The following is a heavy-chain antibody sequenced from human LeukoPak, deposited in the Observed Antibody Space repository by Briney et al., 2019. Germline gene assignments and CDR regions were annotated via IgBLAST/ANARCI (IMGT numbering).Heavy chain of an antibody. D-gene: IGHD6-13*01. V-gene: IGHV4-39*01. CDR2: IYYSGST. CDR3: ARLRSRYSSSWEFDY. CDR1: GGSISSSSYY. Sequence: SETLSLTCTVSGGSISSSSYYWGWIRQPPGKGLEWIGSIYYSGSTYYNPSLKSRVTISVDTSKNQFSLKLSSVTAADTAVYYCARLRSRYSSSWEFDYWGQGTLVTASS. J-gene: IGHJ4*02.